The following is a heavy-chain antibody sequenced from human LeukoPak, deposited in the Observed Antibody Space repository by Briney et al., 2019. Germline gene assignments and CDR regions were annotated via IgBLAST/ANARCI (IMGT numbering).Heavy chain of an antibody. V-gene: IGHV1-2*02. D-gene: IGHD6-19*01. CDR2: INPNSGGT. CDR1: GYTLTELS. J-gene: IGHJ4*02. Sequence: ASVKVSCKVSGYTLTELSMHWVRQAPGQGLEWMGWINPNSGGTNYAQKFQGRVTMTRDTSISTAYMELSRLRSDDTAVYCCARDSSGWSSWGQGTLVTVSS. CDR3: ARDSSGWSS.